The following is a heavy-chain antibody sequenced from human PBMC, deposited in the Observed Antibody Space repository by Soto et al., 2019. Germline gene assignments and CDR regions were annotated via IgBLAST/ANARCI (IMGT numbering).Heavy chain of an antibody. CDR1: GYTFTSYG. V-gene: IGHV1-18*01. CDR2: ISAYNGNP. D-gene: IGHD3-10*01. CDR3: ARYAYYGSGSSVDY. J-gene: IGHJ4*02. Sequence: QVQLVQSGAEVKKPGASVKVSCKASGYTFTSYGISWVRQAPGQGLEWMGWISAYNGNPNYAQKLHGTVTMTTDTATSTAYMQLSTLRSDDTALYYCARYAYYGSGSSVDYWGQGTLVTVSS.